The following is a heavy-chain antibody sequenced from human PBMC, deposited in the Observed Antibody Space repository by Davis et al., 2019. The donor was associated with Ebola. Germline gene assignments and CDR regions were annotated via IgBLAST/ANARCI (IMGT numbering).Heavy chain of an antibody. CDR1: GGSISSSSYY. Sequence: PSETLSLTCTVSGGSISSSSYYRGWIRQPPGKGLEWIGSIYYSGSTNYNPSLKSRVTISVDTSKNQFSLKLSSVTAADTAVYYCARRRGLYGMEHDYWGQGTLVTVSS. J-gene: IGHJ4*02. CDR2: IYYSGST. V-gene: IGHV4-39*07. CDR3: ARRRGLYGMEHDY. D-gene: IGHD2-2*02.